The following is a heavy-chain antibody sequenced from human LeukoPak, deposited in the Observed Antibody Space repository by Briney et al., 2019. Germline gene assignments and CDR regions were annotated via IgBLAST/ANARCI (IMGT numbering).Heavy chain of an antibody. J-gene: IGHJ3*02. CDR2: IYPGDSDT. V-gene: IGHV5-51*01. D-gene: IGHD3-22*01. Sequence: GESLKISCQASGYSFMTYWIGWVRQMPGKGLEWMAIIYPGDSDTKYSPSFQDQVTISADKSIDTAYLHWRSLKASDTAMYYCARLSMIDTFDIWGLGTVVTVSS. CDR1: GYSFMTYW. CDR3: ARLSMIDTFDI.